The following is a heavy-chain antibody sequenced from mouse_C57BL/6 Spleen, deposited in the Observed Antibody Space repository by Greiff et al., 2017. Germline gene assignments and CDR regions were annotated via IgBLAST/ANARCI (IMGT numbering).Heavy chain of an antibody. V-gene: IGHV2-2*01. CDR3: ASPLYYGSSEGYVDV. D-gene: IGHD1-1*01. CDR1: GFSLTSYG. Sequence: QVQLQQSGPGLVQPSQSLSITCTVSGFSLTSYGVHWVRQSPGKGLEWLGVIWSGGSTDYNAAFISRLSISKDNSKSQVFFKMNSLQADDTAIYYCASPLYYGSSEGYVDVWGTGTTVTVSS. CDR2: IWSGGST. J-gene: IGHJ1*03.